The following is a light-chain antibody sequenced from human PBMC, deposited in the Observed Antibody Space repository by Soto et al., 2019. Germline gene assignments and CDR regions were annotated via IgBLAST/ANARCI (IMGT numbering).Light chain of an antibody. Sequence: DIVMTQSPLSLPFTPGEPASISCRSSQSLLHSNGYNYLDWYLQKPGQSPQLLIYLGSNRASGVPDRFSGSGSGTDFTLKISRVEAADVGVYYCMQALQTPPHTFGQGTKLESK. CDR2: LGS. V-gene: IGKV2-28*01. J-gene: IGKJ2*01. CDR3: MQALQTPPHT. CDR1: QSLLHSNGYNY.